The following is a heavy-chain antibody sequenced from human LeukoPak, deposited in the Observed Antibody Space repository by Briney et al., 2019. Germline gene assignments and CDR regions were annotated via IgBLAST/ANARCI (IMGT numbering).Heavy chain of an antibody. J-gene: IGHJ4*02. D-gene: IGHD2-2*01. CDR2: ISGSGGST. CDR1: GFTFSSYA. V-gene: IGHV3-23*01. CDR3: AKLGSGDIVVVPAATFDY. Sequence: GGSLRLSCAASGFTFSSYAMSWVRQAPGKGLEWVSAISGSGGSTYYADSVKGRFTISRDNSKNTLYLQMNSLRAEDTAVYYCAKLGSGDIVVVPAATFDYWGQGTLVTVSS.